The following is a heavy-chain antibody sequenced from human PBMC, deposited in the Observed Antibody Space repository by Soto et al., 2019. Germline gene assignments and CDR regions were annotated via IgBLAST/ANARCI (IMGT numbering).Heavy chain of an antibody. CDR1: GFSVPAFN. Sequence: GGSLRLSCPAYGFSVPAFNMNCIRHAPGKWLEWVSSISSNMTYIHYAPSLPGRFTTSIDEAGNSPFLQVDRLPGEHTAVSYRARGAVSFSSAYQDWFDPWGQGTLVTVSS. CDR3: ARGAVSFSSAYQDWFDP. V-gene: IGHV3-21*01. CDR2: ISSNMTYI. D-gene: IGHD2-15*01. J-gene: IGHJ5*02.